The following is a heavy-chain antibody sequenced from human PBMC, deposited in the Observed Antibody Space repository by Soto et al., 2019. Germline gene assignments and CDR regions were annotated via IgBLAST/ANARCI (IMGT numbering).Heavy chain of an antibody. CDR1: GFTFSNAW. CDR2: IKSKTDGGTT. V-gene: IGHV3-15*07. CDR3: TTGEGVPPIWRTDKYGMDV. J-gene: IGHJ6*02. Sequence: GGSLRLSCAASGFTFSNAWMNWVRQAPGKGLEWVGRIKSKTDGGTTDYAAPVKGRFTISRDDSKNTLYLQMNSLKTEDTAVYYCTTGEGVPPIWRTDKYGMDVWGQGTTVTVSS. D-gene: IGHD3-9*01.